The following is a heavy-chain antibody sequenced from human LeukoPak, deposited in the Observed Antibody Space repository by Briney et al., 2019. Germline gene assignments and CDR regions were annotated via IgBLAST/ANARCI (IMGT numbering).Heavy chain of an antibody. J-gene: IGHJ4*02. CDR1: GFTFGRYE. Sequence: GGSLRLSCAASGFTFGRYEMNWVRRAPGKGLEWVSYIGTIISTTYSEDSVKGRFTVSRDDAKSSMYLQMSSLRAEDTAVYYCARNVYDLRGQWLVPGFDYWGQGTLVTVSS. CDR3: ARNVYDLRGQWLVPGFDY. CDR2: IGTIISTT. D-gene: IGHD6-19*01. V-gene: IGHV3-48*03.